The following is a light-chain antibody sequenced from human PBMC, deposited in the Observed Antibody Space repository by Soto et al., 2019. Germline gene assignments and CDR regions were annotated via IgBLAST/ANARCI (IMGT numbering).Light chain of an antibody. Sequence: DIQMTQSPSTLPASVGDRVTITCRASQTINNWLAWYQQKPGEAPKLLIYKTSSLQSGVPSRFTGSGSGTEFTLTINCLQPDDFATYYCQQYSSYSVYTFGQGTKVEIK. CDR1: QTINNW. J-gene: IGKJ2*01. CDR3: QQYSSYSVYT. V-gene: IGKV1-5*03. CDR2: KTS.